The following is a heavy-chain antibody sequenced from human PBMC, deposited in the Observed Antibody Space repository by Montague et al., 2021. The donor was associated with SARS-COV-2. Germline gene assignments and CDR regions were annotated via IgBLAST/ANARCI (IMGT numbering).Heavy chain of an antibody. CDR2: TYYRSKWYN. Sequence: CAISGDSVSINSATRNWVRQSPSRGLEWLGRTYYRSKWYNDYAVXXRCRVTINPDTSKNQFSLQLNSVTPEDTAIYYCTSGREGNYNVMDVWGQGTTVTVSS. CDR1: GDSVSINSAT. D-gene: IGHD1-1*01. J-gene: IGHJ6*02. CDR3: TSGREGNYNVMDV. V-gene: IGHV6-1*01.